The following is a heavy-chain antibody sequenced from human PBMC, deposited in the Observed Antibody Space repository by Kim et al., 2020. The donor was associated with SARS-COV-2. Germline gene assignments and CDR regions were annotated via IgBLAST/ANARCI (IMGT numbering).Heavy chain of an antibody. CDR3: ATGSGWHAY. Sequence: GGSLRLSCAASGFTFSDCWMTWVRQAPGKGPECVANIKQDGSEKYYVDSVKGRFTISRDNAKNLLYLQMNSLRAEDTAMYYCATGSGWHAYWGQGTLVTVSS. CDR2: IKQDGSEK. J-gene: IGHJ4*02. D-gene: IGHD6-19*01. V-gene: IGHV3-7*01. CDR1: GFTFSDCW.